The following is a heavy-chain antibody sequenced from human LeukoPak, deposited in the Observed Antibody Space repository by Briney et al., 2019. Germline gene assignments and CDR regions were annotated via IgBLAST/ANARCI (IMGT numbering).Heavy chain of an antibody. CDR3: ARASYGGNANAFDI. CDR1: GFTVSSNY. J-gene: IGHJ3*02. V-gene: IGHV3-66*01. Sequence: GGSLRLSCAASGFTVSSNYMSWVRQAPGKGLEWVSVIYSGGSTYYADSVKGRFTISRDNSKNTLYLQMNSLRAEDTAVYYCARASYGGNANAFDIWGQGTMVTVSS. CDR2: IYSGGST. D-gene: IGHD4/OR15-4a*01.